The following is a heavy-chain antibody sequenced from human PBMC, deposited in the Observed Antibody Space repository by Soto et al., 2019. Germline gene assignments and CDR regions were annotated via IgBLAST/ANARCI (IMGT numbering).Heavy chain of an antibody. CDR3: ATRDYGDTYKEDDAFDI. V-gene: IGHV1-69*02. CDR2: IIPILGIA. Sequence: QVQLVQSGAEVKKPGSSVKVSCKASGGTFSSYTISWVRQAPGQGLEWMGRIIPILGIANYAQKFQGRVTITADKSTSTAYMELSSLRSEDTAVYYCATRDYGDTYKEDDAFDIWGQGTMVTVSS. J-gene: IGHJ3*02. D-gene: IGHD4-17*01. CDR1: GGTFSSYT.